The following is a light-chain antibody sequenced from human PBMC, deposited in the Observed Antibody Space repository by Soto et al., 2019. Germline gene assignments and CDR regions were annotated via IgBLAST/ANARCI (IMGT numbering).Light chain of an antibody. CDR1: SGHSSYA. CDR2: LNSDGSH. CDR3: QTWASGVWV. V-gene: IGLV4-69*01. J-gene: IGLJ3*02. Sequence: QAVVTQSPSASASLGASVKLTCTLSSGHSSYAIAWHQQQPEKGPRYLMKLNSDGSHNKGDGIPDRFSGSSSGAERYLTISSLQAEDESDYFCQTWASGVWVFGGGTQLTVL.